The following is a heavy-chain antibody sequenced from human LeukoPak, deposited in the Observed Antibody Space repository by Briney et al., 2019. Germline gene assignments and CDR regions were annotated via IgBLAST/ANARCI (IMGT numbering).Heavy chain of an antibody. D-gene: IGHD6-19*01. CDR3: AKYRASSGWYVGNYFDY. CDR1: GFTFSSYA. V-gene: IGHV3-23*01. Sequence: GGSLRLSCAASGFTFSSYAMSWVRQAPGKGLEWVSAISGSGDSTYYADSVKGRFTISRDNSKNTLYLQMNSLRAEDTAVYYCAKYRASSGWYVGNYFDYWGQETLVTVSS. CDR2: ISGSGDST. J-gene: IGHJ4*02.